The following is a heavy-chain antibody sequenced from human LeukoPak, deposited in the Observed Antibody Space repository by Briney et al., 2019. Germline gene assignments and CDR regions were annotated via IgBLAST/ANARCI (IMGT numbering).Heavy chain of an antibody. Sequence: GESLKISCKGSGYNFFTYWIAWVRQMPGKGLEWMGIIYPGDSESRYSPSFQGQVTISADKYISTAYLQWSGLKASDTAKYYCARSNLPRGGYYGMDVWGPGTAVTVSS. CDR2: IYPGDSES. D-gene: IGHD3-16*01. CDR3: ARSNLPRGGYYGMDV. J-gene: IGHJ6*02. V-gene: IGHV5-51*01. CDR1: GYNFFTYW.